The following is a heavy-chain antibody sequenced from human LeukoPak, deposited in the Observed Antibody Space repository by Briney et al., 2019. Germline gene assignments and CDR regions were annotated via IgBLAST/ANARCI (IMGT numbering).Heavy chain of an antibody. CDR2: ISGSGGST. D-gene: IGHD3-22*01. Sequence: GGSLRLSCAASGFTFSSYAMSWVRQAPGKGLEWVSAISGSGGSTYYADSVKGRFTVSRDNSKNTLYLQMNSLRAEDTAVYYCAKDHLYYYDSSGYYYDAFDIWGQGTMVTVSS. CDR1: GFTFSSYA. J-gene: IGHJ3*02. V-gene: IGHV3-23*01. CDR3: AKDHLYYYDSSGYYYDAFDI.